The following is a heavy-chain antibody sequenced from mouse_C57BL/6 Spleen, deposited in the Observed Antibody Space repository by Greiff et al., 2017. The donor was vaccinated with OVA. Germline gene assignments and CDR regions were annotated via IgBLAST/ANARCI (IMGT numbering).Heavy chain of an antibody. CDR3: ARDRYGHFDY. CDR1: GYSITSGYY. V-gene: IGHV3-6*01. J-gene: IGHJ2*01. D-gene: IGHD1-2*01. Sequence: VQLQQSGPGLVKPSQSLSLTCSVTGYSITSGYYWNWIRQFPGNKLEWMGYISYDGSNNYNPSLKNRISITRDTSKNQFFLKLNSVTTEDTATYYCARDRYGHFDYWGQGTTLTVSS. CDR2: ISYDGSN.